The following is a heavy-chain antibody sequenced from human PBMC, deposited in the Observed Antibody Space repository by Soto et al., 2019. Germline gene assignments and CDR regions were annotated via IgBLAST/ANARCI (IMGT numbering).Heavy chain of an antibody. CDR2: IDYSGST. CDR3: ARETGVRYRFDP. Sequence: SETLSLTCTVSGGSISSYYWSWIRQPPGKGLEWIGYIDYSGSTNYNPSLKSRVTISLDMSKNQFSLSLSSVTAADTAMYYCARETGVRYRFDPWGPRTLVTVSS. V-gene: IGHV4-59*01. J-gene: IGHJ5*02. D-gene: IGHD3-9*01. CDR1: GGSISSYY.